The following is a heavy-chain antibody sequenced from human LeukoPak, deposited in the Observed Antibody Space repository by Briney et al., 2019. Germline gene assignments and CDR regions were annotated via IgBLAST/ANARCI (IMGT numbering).Heavy chain of an antibody. V-gene: IGHV1-69*05. Sequence: ASVKVSCKASGGTFSSYAFSWVRQAPGQGLEWVGGVIPIFGTANYAQKFQGRVTITTDESTSTAYMELSSLGSEDTAVDYCAVVGATTYYSYYYMDVWGKGTTVTVSS. D-gene: IGHD1-26*01. CDR3: AVVGATTYYSYYYMDV. J-gene: IGHJ6*03. CDR2: VIPIFGTA. CDR1: GGTFSSYA.